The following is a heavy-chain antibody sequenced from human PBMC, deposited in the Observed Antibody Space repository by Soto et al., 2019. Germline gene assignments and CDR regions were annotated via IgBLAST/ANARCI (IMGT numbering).Heavy chain of an antibody. V-gene: IGHV1-18*01. J-gene: IGHJ4*02. CDR1: GYTFTSYG. CDR3: AGDPEIFDY. CDR2: ISAYNGNT. Sequence: QVQLVQSGAEVKKPGASVKVSCKASGYTFTSYGISWVRQAPGQGPEWMGWISAYNGNTNYAQKPQGRVTMPTDTSTSTAELDLRGLRSDDTAVYLCAGDPEIFDYWGQGPLVTVSS.